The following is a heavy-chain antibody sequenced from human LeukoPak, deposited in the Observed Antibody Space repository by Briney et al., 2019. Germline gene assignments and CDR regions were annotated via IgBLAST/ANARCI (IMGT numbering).Heavy chain of an antibody. D-gene: IGHD2-2*01. CDR1: GGSISSSSYY. Sequence: SETLSLTCTVSGGSISSSSYYWGWIRQPPGKGLEWIGSIYYSGSTYYNPSLKSRVTISVDTSKNQFSLKLSSVTAADTAVYYCARHALDCSSTSCYPRIDYWGQGTLVTVSS. CDR3: ARHALDCSSTSCYPRIDY. J-gene: IGHJ4*02. V-gene: IGHV4-39*01. CDR2: IYYSGST.